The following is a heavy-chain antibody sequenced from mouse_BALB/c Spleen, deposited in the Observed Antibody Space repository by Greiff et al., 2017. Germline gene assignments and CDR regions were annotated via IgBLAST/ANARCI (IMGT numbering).Heavy chain of an antibody. CDR2: IRSKSNNYAT. CDR1: GFTFNTYA. J-gene: IGHJ1*01. V-gene: IGHV10-1*02. CDR3: VRSPTMIKRYWYFDV. Sequence: EVQGVESGGGLVQPKGSLKLSCAASGFTFNTYAMNWVRQAPGKGLEWVARIRSKSNNYATYYADSVKDRFTISRDDSQSMLYLQMNNLKTEDTAMYYCVRSPTMIKRYWYFDVWGAGTTVTVSS. D-gene: IGHD2-4*01.